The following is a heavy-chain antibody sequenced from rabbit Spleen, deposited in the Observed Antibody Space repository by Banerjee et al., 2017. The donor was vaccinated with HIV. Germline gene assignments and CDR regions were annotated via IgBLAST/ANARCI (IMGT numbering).Heavy chain of an antibody. CDR3: ARDSGTSFSSYGMDL. D-gene: IGHD8-1*01. CDR2: IDAGASDFT. J-gene: IGHJ6*01. Sequence: QEQLEESGGDLVKPGASLTLTCTASGVSFSFNSYMCWVRQAPGKGLEWIACIDAGASDFTYFASWAKGRFTISKASSTTVTLQMTSLTAADTATYFCARDSGTSFSSYGMDLWGQGTLVTVS. V-gene: IGHV1S45*01. CDR1: GVSFSFNSY.